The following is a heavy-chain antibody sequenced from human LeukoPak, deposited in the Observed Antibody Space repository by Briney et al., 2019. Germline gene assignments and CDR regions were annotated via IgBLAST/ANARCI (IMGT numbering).Heavy chain of an antibody. CDR2: ISTSST. CDR1: GFTFSSYA. Sequence: GGSLRLSCAASGFTFSSYAMSWVRQAPGKGLEWVSGISTSSTYYADSVKGRFTISRDNSKNTLYLQMNSLRAEDTAVYYCAKDEGFSAFSWYGLGDWGQGTLVTVSS. J-gene: IGHJ4*02. CDR3: AKDEGFSAFSWYGLGD. D-gene: IGHD6-13*01. V-gene: IGHV3-23*01.